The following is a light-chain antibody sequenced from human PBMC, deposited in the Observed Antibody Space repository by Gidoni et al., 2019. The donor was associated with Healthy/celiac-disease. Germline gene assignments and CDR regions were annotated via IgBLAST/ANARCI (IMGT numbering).Light chain of an antibody. CDR1: QSVSSSY. CDR2: GAS. Sequence: NVLTQSPGTLSLSPAERATPSSRASQSVSSSYLAWYQQNPGQAPRLLIYGASSRAAGIADWFRGSWSGTDFTLTISRLEPEDFAVYYCQQYGCSPTFGQGTRVEIK. V-gene: IGKV3-20*01. CDR3: QQYGCSPT. J-gene: IGKJ1*01.